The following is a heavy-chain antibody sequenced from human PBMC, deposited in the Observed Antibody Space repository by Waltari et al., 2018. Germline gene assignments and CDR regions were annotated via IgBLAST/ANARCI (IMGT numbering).Heavy chain of an antibody. CDR2: SKTTTDGGTA. CDR3: TTGPDY. Sequence: EVQLVESGGGLVKPGGSLRISCAASGLTFSNAWMNWVRQAPGKGLEWVGRSKTTTDGGTADSAATVKGRFTMSRDDSKTTFYLQMNSLKTEDTAVYYCTTGPDYWGQGTLVTVSS. J-gene: IGHJ4*02. V-gene: IGHV3-15*01. CDR1: GLTFSNAW.